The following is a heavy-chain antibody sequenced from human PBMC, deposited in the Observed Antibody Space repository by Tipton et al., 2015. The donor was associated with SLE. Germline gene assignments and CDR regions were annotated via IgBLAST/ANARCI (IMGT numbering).Heavy chain of an antibody. V-gene: IGHV3-7*01. D-gene: IGHD3-10*01. CDR1: GFTFSSYW. Sequence: SLRLSCAASGFTFSSYWMSWVRQAPGKGLEWVANIKQDGSEKYYVDSVKGRFTISRDNAKNSLYLQMNSLRAEDTAVYYCARSRSGSYPSCMDVWGQGTTVTVSS. CDR2: IKQDGSEK. J-gene: IGHJ6*02. CDR3: ARSRSGSYPSCMDV.